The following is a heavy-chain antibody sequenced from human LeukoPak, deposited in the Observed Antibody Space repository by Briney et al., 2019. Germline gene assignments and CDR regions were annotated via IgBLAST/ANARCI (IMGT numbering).Heavy chain of an antibody. CDR2: IIPILNIT. D-gene: IGHD3-16*01. J-gene: IGHJ4*02. Sequence: SVKVSCKASGDTFSNYAISWVRQAPGQGLEWMGRIIPILNITNCAQKFQGRVTLTADKSTGTAYMELSSLRSGDTAVYYCARNTGYYDTNGPPDYWGQGTPVTVSS. V-gene: IGHV1-69*04. CDR3: ARNTGYYDTNGPPDY. CDR1: GDTFSNYA.